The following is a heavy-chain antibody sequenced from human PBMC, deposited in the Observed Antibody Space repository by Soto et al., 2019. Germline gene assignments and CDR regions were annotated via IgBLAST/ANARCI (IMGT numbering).Heavy chain of an antibody. Sequence: QVQLVQSGAEVKKPGASVKVSCKASGYTFTSYGISWVRQAPGQGLEWMGWISAYNGLTSYAQNLQGRVTMTRDTSTSTVDMELRSLRSDDTAVYYCARRSIDNGSWKGLDYWGQGTLVTVSS. J-gene: IGHJ4*02. V-gene: IGHV1-18*01. CDR2: ISAYNGLT. CDR1: GYTFTSYG. CDR3: ARRSIDNGSWKGLDY. D-gene: IGHD6-13*01.